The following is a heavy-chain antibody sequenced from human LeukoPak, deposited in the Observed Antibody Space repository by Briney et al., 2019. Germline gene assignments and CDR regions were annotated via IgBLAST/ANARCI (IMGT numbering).Heavy chain of an antibody. D-gene: IGHD6-25*01. CDR2: IDSSGCT. J-gene: IGHJ6*04. CDR3: ARVEMGSEVSCCFADV. Sequence: SETLSLTCTVSGGSISSYFWSWIRQPAGKGLEWIGHIDSSGCTNYNPSLKSRVSMSVDKSKNQFSVEVTSVSAADTALYYCARVEMGSEVSCCFADVWGKGTTVTVSS. CDR1: GGSISSYF. V-gene: IGHV4-4*07.